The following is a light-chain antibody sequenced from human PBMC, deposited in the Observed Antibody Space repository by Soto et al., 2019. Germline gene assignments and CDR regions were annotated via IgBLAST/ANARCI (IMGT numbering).Light chain of an antibody. CDR3: QQFHSYPVT. CDR1: RGINSA. CDR2: DAS. Sequence: AIQLTQSPPSLSAFVGDRVTITCRASRGINSALAWYQQKPGKAPNLLIYDASTLQSGVPSRFSGSGSGTDFTLTTSSLQPEDFATFYCQQFHSYPVTFGQGTRLEIK. J-gene: IGKJ5*01. V-gene: IGKV1-13*02.